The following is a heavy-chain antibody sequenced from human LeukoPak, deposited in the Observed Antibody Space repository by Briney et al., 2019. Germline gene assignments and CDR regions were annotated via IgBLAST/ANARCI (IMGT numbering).Heavy chain of an antibody. CDR2: IKQNGSDK. D-gene: IGHD6-13*01. V-gene: IGHV3-7*01. Sequence: GGSLRLSCAASGFTFSSYWMSWVRQAPGKGLEWVANIKQNGSDKYYVDSVKGRFTISRDNAKNSLYLQMNSLRAEDTAVYYCAGVGSSWNGGGYWGQGTLVTVSS. CDR1: GFTFSSYW. CDR3: AGVGSSWNGGGY. J-gene: IGHJ4*02.